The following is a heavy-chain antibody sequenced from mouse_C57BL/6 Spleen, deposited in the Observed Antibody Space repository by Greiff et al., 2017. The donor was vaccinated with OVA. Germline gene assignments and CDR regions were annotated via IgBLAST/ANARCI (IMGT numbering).Heavy chain of an antibody. V-gene: IGHV1-52*01. Sequence: QVQLKQPGAELVRPGSSVKLSCKASGYTFTSYWMHWVKQRPIQGLEWIGNIDPSDSETHYNQKFKDKATLTVDKSSSTAYMQLSSLTSEDSAVYYCASYGTSYAMDYWGQGTSVTVSS. CDR1: GYTFTSYW. CDR3: ASYGTSYAMDY. CDR2: IDPSDSET. J-gene: IGHJ4*01. D-gene: IGHD1-1*01.